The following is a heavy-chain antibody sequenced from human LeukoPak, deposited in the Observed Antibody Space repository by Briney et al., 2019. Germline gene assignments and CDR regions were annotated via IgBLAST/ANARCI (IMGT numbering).Heavy chain of an antibody. CDR3: ARGSRGYSYG. J-gene: IGHJ4*02. V-gene: IGHV4-61*01. CDR1: GGSVSSGSYY. D-gene: IGHD5-18*01. Sequence: RPSETLSLTCTVSGGSVSSGSYYWSWIRQPPGKGLEWIGYIYYSASTNYNPSLKSRVTISVDTSNSQFSLKLSSVTAADTAVYYCARGSRGYSYGWGQGTLVTVSS. CDR2: IYYSAST.